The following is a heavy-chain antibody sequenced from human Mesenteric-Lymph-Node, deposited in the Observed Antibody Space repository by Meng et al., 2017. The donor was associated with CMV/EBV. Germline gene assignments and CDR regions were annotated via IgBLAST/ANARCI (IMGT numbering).Heavy chain of an antibody. Sequence: LTCGRSAMAWVRQAPGKGLEWLSVIYSGDSRKYYADSVKGRFTISSDDTKNTVYLQMNSLRAEDTAVYYCAKDVGATPYYYYAMDVWGQGTTVTVSS. CDR1: LTCGRSA. CDR2: IYSGDSRK. D-gene: IGHD1-26*01. V-gene: IGHV3-23*03. CDR3: AKDVGATPYYYYAMDV. J-gene: IGHJ6*02.